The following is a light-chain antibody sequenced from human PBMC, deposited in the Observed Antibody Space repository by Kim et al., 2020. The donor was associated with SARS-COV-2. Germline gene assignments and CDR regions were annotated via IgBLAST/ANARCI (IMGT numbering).Light chain of an antibody. J-gene: IGKJ4*01. CDR1: ESISSKY. CDR2: GAS. Sequence: EIVMTQSPATLSLSPGERATLSCRASESISSKYLAWYQQKPGQSPRLLIYGASTRAAGIPARFSGSGSGTDFTLTISSLQPEDFAVYYCQQDYNFPLTFGGGTMVDIK. CDR3: QQDYNFPLT. V-gene: IGKV3D-7*01.